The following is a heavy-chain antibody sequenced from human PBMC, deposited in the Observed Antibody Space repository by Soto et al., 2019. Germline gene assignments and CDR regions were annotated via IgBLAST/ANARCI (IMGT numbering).Heavy chain of an antibody. D-gene: IGHD3-10*01. CDR3: ARDLLKSGNGEVYFDY. CDR2: ISPDGNNK. Sequence: QVQLVESGGGVVQPGRSLRLSCRASGFTFRSYAMHWVRQAPGKGLEWVAAISPDGNNKFYMDSVKGRFTISRDNSENTFYIEMNSLRPEDTAVYYCARDLLKSGNGEVYFDYWGQGILVTVSS. V-gene: IGHV3-30-3*01. CDR1: GFTFRSYA. J-gene: IGHJ4*02.